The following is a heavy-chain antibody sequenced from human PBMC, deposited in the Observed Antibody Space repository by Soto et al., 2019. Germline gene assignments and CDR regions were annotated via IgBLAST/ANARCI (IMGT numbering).Heavy chain of an antibody. Sequence: EVQLVESGGGLVQPGGSLRLSCAASGFTFSSYEMNWVRQAPGKGLEWVSYISTSGSTIYYADSVKGRFTISRDNAKNSLDLQMNSLRAEDTAVYYCARVYSSSSGKGMDVWGQGTTVTVSS. CDR3: ARVYSSSSGKGMDV. CDR2: ISTSGSTI. D-gene: IGHD6-6*01. V-gene: IGHV3-48*03. J-gene: IGHJ6*02. CDR1: GFTFSSYE.